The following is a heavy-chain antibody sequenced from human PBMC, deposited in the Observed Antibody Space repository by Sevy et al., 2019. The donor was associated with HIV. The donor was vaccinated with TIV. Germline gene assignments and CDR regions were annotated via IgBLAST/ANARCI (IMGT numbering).Heavy chain of an antibody. J-gene: IGHJ4*02. D-gene: IGHD3-3*01. V-gene: IGHV3-7*01. CDR1: GFTSSSYW. CDR2: IKQDGSEK. CDR3: ARSPIPSDYYFDY. Sequence: GSLRLSCAASGFTSSSYWMSWVRQAPGKGLEWVANIKQDGSEKYYVDSVKGRFTISRDNTKNSLYLQMNSLRAEDTAVYYCARSPIPSDYYFDYWGQGTLVTVSS.